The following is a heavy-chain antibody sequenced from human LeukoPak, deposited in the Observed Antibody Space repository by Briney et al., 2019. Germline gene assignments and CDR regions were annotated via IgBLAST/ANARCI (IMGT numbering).Heavy chain of an antibody. D-gene: IGHD3-10*01. Sequence: SETLSHTCTVSGGSISSYYWSWIRQPPGKGLEWIGYIYYSGSTNYNPSLKSRVTISVDTSKNQFSLKLSSVTAADTAVYYCARHYGSGSHYPFDYWGQGTLVTVSS. J-gene: IGHJ4*02. CDR3: ARHYGSGSHYPFDY. V-gene: IGHV4-59*08. CDR1: GGSISSYY. CDR2: IYYSGST.